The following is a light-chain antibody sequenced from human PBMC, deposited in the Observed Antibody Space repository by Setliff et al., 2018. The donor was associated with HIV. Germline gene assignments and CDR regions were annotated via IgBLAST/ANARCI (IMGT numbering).Light chain of an antibody. Sequence: QSALTQPASASGSPGQSITISCSGTRSDVGGYDHVSWYQQHPGKVPKLMIYEVVNRPSGVSNRFSGSKYRNTASLTISGLQPEDEADYYCSSYTSSFTLVFGSGTKVTVL. CDR1: RSDVGGYDH. V-gene: IGLV2-14*01. CDR3: SSYTSSFTLV. J-gene: IGLJ1*01. CDR2: EVV.